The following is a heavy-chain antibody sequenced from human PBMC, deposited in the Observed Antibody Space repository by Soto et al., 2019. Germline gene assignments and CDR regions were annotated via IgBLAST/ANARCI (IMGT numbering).Heavy chain of an antibody. J-gene: IGHJ4*02. D-gene: IGHD1-26*01. Sequence: VSVKVSCKASGYSFTSLDINWVRQTAGQGLEWMGWMQPSTGRTGYAQKFQGRVTMTRDTSINTAYMELTTLTSDDTAFYYCARGVSAGVDYWGQGTLVTV. V-gene: IGHV1-8*01. CDR3: ARGVSAGVDY. CDR1: GYSFTSLD. CDR2: MQPSTGRT.